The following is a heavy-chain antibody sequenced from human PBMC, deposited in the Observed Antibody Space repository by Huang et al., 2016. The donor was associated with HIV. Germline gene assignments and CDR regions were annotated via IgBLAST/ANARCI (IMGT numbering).Heavy chain of an antibody. J-gene: IGHJ6*02. D-gene: IGHD6-19*01. Sequence: LQLQESGPGLVKSSETLSLICTVSGGSISSSSYYWGWIRQPPGKGPEWIGSNYYRGNTYYNPPLKSRVTISVDTSKNQFSLKVNSVTAADTAVYYCARRGRVAGHYYNNMDVWGRGTTVTVSS. CDR2: NYYRGNT. V-gene: IGHV4-39*01. CDR3: ARRGRVAGHYYNNMDV. CDR1: GGSISSSSYY.